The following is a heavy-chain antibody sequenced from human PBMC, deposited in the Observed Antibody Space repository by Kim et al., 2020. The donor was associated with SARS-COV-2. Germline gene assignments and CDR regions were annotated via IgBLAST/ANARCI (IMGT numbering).Heavy chain of an antibody. CDR3: ARDPSAVVTTIDY. J-gene: IGHJ4*02. V-gene: IGHV3-33*01. D-gene: IGHD4-17*01. Sequence: YADSVKGRFTISRDNSKNTLYLQMNSLRAEDTAVYYCARDPSAVVTTIDYWGQGTLVTVSS.